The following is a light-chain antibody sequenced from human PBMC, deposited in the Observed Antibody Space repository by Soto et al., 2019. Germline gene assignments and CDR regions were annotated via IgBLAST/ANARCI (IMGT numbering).Light chain of an antibody. CDR3: QQRSNWLT. CDR2: DAS. CDR1: QSVSSY. Sequence: EIVLPQSPATLSLSPGERATLSCRASQSVSSYLAWYQQKPGQAPRLLIYDASNRATGIPARFSGSGSGTDFSLTIRSLEPEYFAVYYCQQRSNWLTFGGGTNVDIK. V-gene: IGKV3-11*01. J-gene: IGKJ4*01.